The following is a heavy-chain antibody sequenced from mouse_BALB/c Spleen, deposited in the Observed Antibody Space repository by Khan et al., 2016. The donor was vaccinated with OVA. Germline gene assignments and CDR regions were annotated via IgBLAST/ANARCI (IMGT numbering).Heavy chain of an antibody. CDR1: GDSITTGY. CDR3: ARSTYRYALVY. V-gene: IGHV3-8*02. CDR2: IIYTGYT. D-gene: IGHD2-14*01. Sequence: VQLKESGPSLVKPSQTLSLTCSVTGDSITTGYWNWIRKFPGNKLEYMGYIIYTGYTYYNPSLKSRISITRHTSNNQYYLQLNSVTAEDTATYYCARSTYRYALVYWGQGTLVTVSA. J-gene: IGHJ3*01.